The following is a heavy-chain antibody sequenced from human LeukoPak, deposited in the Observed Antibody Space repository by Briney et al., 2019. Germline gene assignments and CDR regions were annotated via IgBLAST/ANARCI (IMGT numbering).Heavy chain of an antibody. D-gene: IGHD6-25*01. CDR3: ARGRGGSSGWQYHNWFDP. Sequence: PSETLSLTCTVSGGSISSYYWSWIRQPPGKGLEWIGYIYYSGSTNYNPSLKSRVTISVDTSKNQFSLKLSSVTAADTAVYYCARGRGGSSGWQYHNWFDPWGQGTLVTVSS. V-gene: IGHV4-59*12. CDR1: GGSISSYY. J-gene: IGHJ5*02. CDR2: IYYSGST.